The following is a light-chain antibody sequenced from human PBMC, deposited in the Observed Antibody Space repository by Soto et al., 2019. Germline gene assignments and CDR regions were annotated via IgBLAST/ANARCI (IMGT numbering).Light chain of an antibody. V-gene: IGKV3-11*01. J-gene: IGKJ4*01. CDR2: DAS. Sequence: EIVLTQSPATLPLSPGERATLSCRASQSVSSYLAWYQQKPGQAPRLLIHDASNRATGIPARFSGSGSGTDFTLTISSLEPEDFAIYYCQQRSDWPPLTFGGGTKVEIK. CDR1: QSVSSY. CDR3: QQRSDWPPLT.